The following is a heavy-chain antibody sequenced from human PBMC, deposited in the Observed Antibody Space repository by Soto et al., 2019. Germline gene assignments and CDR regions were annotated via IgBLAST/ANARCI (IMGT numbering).Heavy chain of an antibody. Sequence: GDSGNGCFKASGYSFTSFHFNWVRQATGQGLEWIGWMNPHSGDTGFAQRFHGRVTMTRNTSINTAYMELRSLRSQDTAVYYCARGSPGPVDQWGQGTQVTVSS. CDR1: GYSFTSFH. D-gene: IGHD6-19*01. J-gene: IGHJ4*02. CDR3: ARGSPGPVDQ. V-gene: IGHV1-8*01. CDR2: MNPHSGDT.